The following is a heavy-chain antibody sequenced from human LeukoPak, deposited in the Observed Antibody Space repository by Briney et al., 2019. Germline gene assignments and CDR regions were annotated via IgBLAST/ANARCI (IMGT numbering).Heavy chain of an antibody. J-gene: IGHJ4*02. V-gene: IGHV3-7*01. Sequence: GGSLRLSCAASGFTFNNYWMTWVRQAPGKGLEWVASINHDGSDIYYVDSVKARFTISRDNTKNSLLLQMNSLRAEDTAVYYCASVESLGYWGQGTLVIVSS. CDR3: ASVESLGY. CDR1: GFTFNNYW. CDR2: INHDGSDI.